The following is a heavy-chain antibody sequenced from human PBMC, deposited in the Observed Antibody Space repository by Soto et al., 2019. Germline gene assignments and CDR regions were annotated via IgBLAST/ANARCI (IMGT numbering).Heavy chain of an antibody. CDR2: ISGSGGST. J-gene: IGHJ4*02. D-gene: IGHD5-18*01. CDR3: AKDGTAMGPHLFDY. CDR1: GFTFSSFA. V-gene: IGHV3-23*01. Sequence: GGSLSLSCAASGFTFSSFAMSWVRQAPGKGLEWVSAISGSGGSTYYADSVKGRFTISRDNSKNTLYLQMNRMRAEDTAVYYCAKDGTAMGPHLFDYWGQGTLVTVSS.